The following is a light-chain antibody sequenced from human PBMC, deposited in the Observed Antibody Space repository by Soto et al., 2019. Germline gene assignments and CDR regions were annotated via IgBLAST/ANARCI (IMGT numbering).Light chain of an antibody. Sequence: EIVLTQSPGTLSLSPGERATLSCRASHSINKNYLAWYQQKRGQAPRLLIYGASSRATGIPDRFSGSGSGTDFTLTISRVEPEDFAVYYCQQYGGSPRTFGQGTKVEIK. CDR2: GAS. CDR3: QQYGGSPRT. J-gene: IGKJ1*01. CDR1: HSINKNY. V-gene: IGKV3-20*01.